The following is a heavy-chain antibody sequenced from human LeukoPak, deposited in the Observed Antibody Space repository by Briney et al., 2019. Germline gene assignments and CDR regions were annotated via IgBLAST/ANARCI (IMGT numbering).Heavy chain of an antibody. CDR3: ARRQQTGGDNGLDNWFDP. Sequence: SETLSLTCTVSGGSSSSSSWNWIRQPPGKGLEWIGYIYYSGSTKYNPSLESRVTISVDTSKNQISLKLRSVTAADTAIYYCARRQQTGGDNGLDNWFDPWGQGTLVTASS. D-gene: IGHD2-21*01. CDR1: GGSSSSSS. CDR2: IYYSGST. V-gene: IGHV4-59*08. J-gene: IGHJ5*02.